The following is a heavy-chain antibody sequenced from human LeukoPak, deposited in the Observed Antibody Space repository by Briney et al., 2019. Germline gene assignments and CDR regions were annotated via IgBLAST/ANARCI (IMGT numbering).Heavy chain of an antibody. D-gene: IGHD3-22*01. CDR1: GFTFSSYG. J-gene: IGHJ6*03. Sequence: GGSLRLSCAASGFTFSSYGMHWVRQAPGKGLEWEAVIWYDGSNKYYADSVKGRFTISRDNSKNTLYLQMNSLRAEDTAVYYCARQYYYDSSGLHHYYMDVWGKGTTVTVSS. CDR3: ARQYYYDSSGLHHYYMDV. V-gene: IGHV3-33*01. CDR2: IWYDGSNK.